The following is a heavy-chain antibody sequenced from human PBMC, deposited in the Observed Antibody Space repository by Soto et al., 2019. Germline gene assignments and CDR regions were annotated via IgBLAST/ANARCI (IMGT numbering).Heavy chain of an antibody. V-gene: IGHV4-59*01. CDR1: GGSLGSYY. Sequence: PSETLSLTCTVSGGSLGSYYWSWIRQPPGKGLEWIGYVFYTGRANYNASLKSRVSISLDTSNYQFSLKLSSVTAADTAVYYCARGLSNSITMVRGVYENYGMDVCGQGTTVTVSS. CDR3: ARGLSNSITMVRGVYENYGMDV. J-gene: IGHJ6*02. D-gene: IGHD3-10*01. CDR2: VFYTGRA.